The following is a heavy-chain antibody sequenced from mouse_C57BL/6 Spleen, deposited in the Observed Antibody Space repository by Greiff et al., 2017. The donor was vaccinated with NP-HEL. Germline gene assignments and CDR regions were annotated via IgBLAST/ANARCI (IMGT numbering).Heavy chain of an antibody. V-gene: IGHV5-4*01. D-gene: IGHD2-2*01. CDR3: ARDNYGYDDNWYFDV. CDR2: ISDGGSYT. CDR1: GFTFSSYA. Sequence: VQLKESGGGLVKPGGSLKLSCAASGFTFSSYAMSWVRQTPEKRLEWVATISDGGSYTYYPDNVKGRFTISRDNAKNNLYLQMSHLKSEDTAMYYCARDNYGYDDNWYFDVWGTGTTVTVSS. J-gene: IGHJ1*03.